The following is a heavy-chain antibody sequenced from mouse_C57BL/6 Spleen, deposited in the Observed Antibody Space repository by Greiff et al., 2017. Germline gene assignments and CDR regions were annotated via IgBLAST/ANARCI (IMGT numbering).Heavy chain of an antibody. V-gene: IGHV1-52*01. J-gene: IGHJ2*01. CDR1: GYTFTSYW. CDR2: IDPSDSDT. Sequence: QVQLKQSGAELVRPGSSVKLSCKASGYTFTSYWMHWVKQRPIQGLEWIGNIDPSDSDTHYNQKFKDKATLPVDKSSSTANMQRSSLTYEDSAVYYCARGGYYGKGCDYWGQDTTLTVSS. CDR3: ARGGYYGKGCDY. D-gene: IGHD2-1*01.